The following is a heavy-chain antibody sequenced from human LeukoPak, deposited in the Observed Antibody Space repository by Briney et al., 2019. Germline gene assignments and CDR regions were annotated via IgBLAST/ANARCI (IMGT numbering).Heavy chain of an antibody. J-gene: IGHJ4*01. D-gene: IGHD6-19*01. V-gene: IGHV3-23*01. CDR3: AKGIYSSGWSYFDY. CDR2: LSGSGITT. CDR1: GFTFGNSA. Sequence: PGGSLRLSCAASGFTFGNSAMSLVRQAPGKGLEWVSTLSGSGITTYYADSVKGRFTISRDNSKYSLYLQMNSLRAEDTAVYYCAKGIYSSGWSYFDYWGHGTLVTVSS.